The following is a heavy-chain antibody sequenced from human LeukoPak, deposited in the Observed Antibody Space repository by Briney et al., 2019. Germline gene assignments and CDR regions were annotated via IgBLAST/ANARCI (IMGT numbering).Heavy chain of an antibody. D-gene: IGHD2-2*01. CDR1: GFAFSSYS. CDR2: ISGSGGST. CDR3: AKDPGYQVVYCFDY. Sequence: GGSLRLSCAASGFAFSSYSMSWVRQAPGKGLEWVSGISGSGGSTDYADSVKGRFTISRDDSKNTLYLQMNSLRVEDTAVYYCAKDPGYQVVYCFDYWGQGTLVTVSS. J-gene: IGHJ4*02. V-gene: IGHV3-23*01.